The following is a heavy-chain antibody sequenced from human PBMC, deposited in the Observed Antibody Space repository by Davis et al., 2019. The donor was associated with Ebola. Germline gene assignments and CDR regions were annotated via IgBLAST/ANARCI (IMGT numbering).Heavy chain of an antibody. CDR3: ARDDRYSHSWLGWTY. CDR2: IWYDGSNK. J-gene: IGHJ4*02. Sequence: GESLKISCVASGFTFSNYGMHWVRQAPGKGLEWVAVIWYDGSNKYYADSVKGRFPISRDNSTNTLYLQMNSLRAEDTAVYYCARDDRYSHSWLGWTYWGQGTLVTVSS. D-gene: IGHD3-9*01. CDR1: GFTFSNYG. V-gene: IGHV3-33*08.